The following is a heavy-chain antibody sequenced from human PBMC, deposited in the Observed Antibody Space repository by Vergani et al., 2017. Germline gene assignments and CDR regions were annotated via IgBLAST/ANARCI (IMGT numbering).Heavy chain of an antibody. J-gene: IGHJ5*02. CDR3: ARDHGIAARTPIWFDP. V-gene: IGHV1-18*01. Sequence: QVQLVQSGAEVKKPGASVKVSCKASGYTFTSYGISWVRQAPGQGLEWMGWISAYNGNTNYAQNLQGRVTMTTAKYTSTAYMELRSLRSDDTAVYYCARDHGIAARTPIWFDPWGQGTLVTVSS. CDR2: ISAYNGNT. CDR1: GYTFTSYG. D-gene: IGHD6-6*01.